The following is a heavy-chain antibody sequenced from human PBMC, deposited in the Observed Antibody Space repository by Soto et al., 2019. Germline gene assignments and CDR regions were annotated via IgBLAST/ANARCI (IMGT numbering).Heavy chain of an antibody. J-gene: IGHJ6*02. V-gene: IGHV3-74*01. D-gene: IGHD6-6*01. CDR1: EFTFSSYG. Sequence: GGSLRLSCAASEFTFSSYGMNWVRQAPGKGLEWVSRINSDGSSTSYADSVKGRFTISRDNAKNTLYLQMNSLRAEDTAVYYFARGIAARPGYYYYGMDVWGQGTTVTVSS. CDR3: ARGIAARPGYYYYGMDV. CDR2: INSDGSST.